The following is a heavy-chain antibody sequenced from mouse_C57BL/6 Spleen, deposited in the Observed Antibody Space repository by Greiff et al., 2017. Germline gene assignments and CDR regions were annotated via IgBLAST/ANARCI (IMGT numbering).Heavy chain of an antibody. CDR1: GFTFSSYA. J-gene: IGHJ2*01. Sequence: EVQLVESGGGLVKPGGSLKLSCAASGFTFSSYAMSWVRQTPEKRLEWVATISDGGSYTYYPDNVKGRFTISRDNAKNNLYLQMSHLKSEDTAMYYCARIYYDYDVGGFDYWGQGTTLTVSS. V-gene: IGHV5-4*01. CDR3: ARIYYDYDVGGFDY. D-gene: IGHD2-4*01. CDR2: ISDGGSYT.